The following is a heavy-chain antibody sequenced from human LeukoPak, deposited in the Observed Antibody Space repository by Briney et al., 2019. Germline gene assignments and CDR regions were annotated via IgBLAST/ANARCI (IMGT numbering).Heavy chain of an antibody. V-gene: IGHV4-39*07. J-gene: IGHJ4*02. CDR2: IYHSGST. D-gene: IGHD6-13*01. Sequence: SETLSLTCTVSGGSISTSNYYWGWIRQPPGKGLEWIGEIYHSGSTNYNPSLKSRVTISVDKSKNQFSLKLSSVTAADTAVYYCARARGRPIAAAGTRIDYWGQGTLVTVSS. CDR1: GGSISTSNYY. CDR3: ARARGRPIAAAGTRIDY.